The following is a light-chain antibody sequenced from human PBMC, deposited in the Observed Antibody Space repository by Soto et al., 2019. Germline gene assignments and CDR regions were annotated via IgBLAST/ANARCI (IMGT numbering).Light chain of an antibody. CDR2: EVS. Sequence: QSVLTQPPSASGSPGQSVTISCTGTSSTVGGHDYVSWYQQHPGKAPKLMIYEVSKRPSGVPDRFSGSKSGNTASLTVSGLQAEDEAHYYCSSYAGSNNRVIFGGGTKLTVL. J-gene: IGLJ2*01. V-gene: IGLV2-8*01. CDR3: SSYAGSNNRVI. CDR1: SSTVGGHDY.